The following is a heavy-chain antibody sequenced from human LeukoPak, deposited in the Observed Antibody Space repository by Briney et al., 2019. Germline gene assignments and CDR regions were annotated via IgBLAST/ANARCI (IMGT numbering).Heavy chain of an antibody. J-gene: IGHJ6*03. Sequence: ASVKVSCKASGYTFTSYDINWVRQATGQGLEWMGWMNPNSGNTGYAQKFQGRVTMTRNTSISTAYMELSSLRSEDTAVYYCAKDGVWIGEKKANMDVWGKGTTV. CDR2: MNPNSGNT. CDR3: AKDGVWIGEKKANMDV. CDR1: GYTFTSYD. D-gene: IGHD3-10*01. V-gene: IGHV1-8*01.